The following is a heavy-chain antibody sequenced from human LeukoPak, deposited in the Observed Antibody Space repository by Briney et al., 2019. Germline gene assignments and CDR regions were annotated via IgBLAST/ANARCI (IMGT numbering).Heavy chain of an antibody. D-gene: IGHD3-16*01. Sequence: GGSLRLSCAASGFTFSGYAMSWVRQAPGKGLEWVSAISGSGDSTYYADSVKGRFTISRDNFKNTLYLQMSSLRAEDTAVYYCAKRGGYITTWQRTDTLDYWGQGTLVTVSS. CDR3: AKRGGYITTWQRTDTLDY. V-gene: IGHV3-23*01. J-gene: IGHJ4*02. CDR2: ISGSGDST. CDR1: GFTFSGYA.